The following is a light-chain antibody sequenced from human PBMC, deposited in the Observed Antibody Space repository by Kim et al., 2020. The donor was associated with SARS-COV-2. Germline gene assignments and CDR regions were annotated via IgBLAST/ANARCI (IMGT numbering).Light chain of an antibody. CDR3: QSYDSSNQV. J-gene: IGLJ3*02. CDR1: SGSIASND. V-gene: IGLV6-57*02. Sequence: GKTVTSSCPGSSGSIASNDVKWYQQRPGSAPTTVIYEDNQRPSGVPDRFSGSIDSSSNSASLTISGLKTEDEADYYCQSYDSSNQVFGGGTQLPVL. CDR2: EDN.